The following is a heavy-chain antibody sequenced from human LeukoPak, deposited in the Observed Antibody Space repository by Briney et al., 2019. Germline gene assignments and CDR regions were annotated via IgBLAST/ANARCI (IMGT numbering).Heavy chain of an antibody. D-gene: IGHD2-8*01. J-gene: IGHJ4*02. CDR3: ARDSLSPTGSSYFGY. Sequence: SETLSLTCAVSGGSISSSNWWSWVRQPPGKGLEWIGEIYHSGSTNYNPSLKSRVTISVDKSKNQFSLKLSSVTAADTAVYYCARDSLSPTGSSYFGYWGQGTLVTVSS. CDR1: GGSISSSNW. V-gene: IGHV4-4*02. CDR2: IYHSGST.